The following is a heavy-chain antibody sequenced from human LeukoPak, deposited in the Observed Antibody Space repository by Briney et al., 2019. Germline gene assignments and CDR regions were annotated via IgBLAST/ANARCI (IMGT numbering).Heavy chain of an antibody. CDR2: IRSKAYGGTT. Sequence: GGSLRLSCTASGFTFGDYAMSWFRQAPGKGLEWVGFIRSKAYGGTTEYAASVKGRFTISRGDSKSIAYLQMNSLKTEDTAVYYCTRLSDYGDYGDWYFDLWGRGTLVTVSS. CDR1: GFTFGDYA. V-gene: IGHV3-49*03. CDR3: TRLSDYGDYGDWYFDL. D-gene: IGHD4-17*01. J-gene: IGHJ2*01.